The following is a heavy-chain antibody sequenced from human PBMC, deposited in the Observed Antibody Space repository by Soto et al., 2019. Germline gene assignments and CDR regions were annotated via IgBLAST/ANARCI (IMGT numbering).Heavy chain of an antibody. V-gene: IGHV5-51*01. CDR1: AYSFTSYW. Sequence: PGESLKISCKGSAYSFTSYWIGWVRQMPGKGLELMGIIYPGDSDTRYSPSFQGQVTISADKSISTAYLQWSSLQASDSAVYYCARQAVYSSGWTSWGQGTLVTVYS. D-gene: IGHD6-25*01. J-gene: IGHJ5*02. CDR2: IYPGDSDT. CDR3: ARQAVYSSGWTS.